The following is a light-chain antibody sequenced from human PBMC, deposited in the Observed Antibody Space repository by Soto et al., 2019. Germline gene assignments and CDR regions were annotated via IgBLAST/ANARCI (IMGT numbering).Light chain of an antibody. CDR3: HQYNNWPIS. Sequence: EIVMTQSPATLSVSPGERATLSCRASLSVGSNLAWYQQKPGQAPRLLINGASTRGTGIPARFSGSGSGTEFTLTISSLHSEDCAVYYCHQYNNWPISFGQGTRLEIK. CDR1: LSVGSN. J-gene: IGKJ5*01. V-gene: IGKV3-15*01. CDR2: GAS.